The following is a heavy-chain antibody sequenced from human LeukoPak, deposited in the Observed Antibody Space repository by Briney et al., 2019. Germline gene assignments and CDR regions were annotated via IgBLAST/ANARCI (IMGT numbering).Heavy chain of an antibody. CDR1: GGSISSYY. D-gene: IGHD1-26*01. J-gene: IGHJ4*02. CDR2: IYYSGST. Sequence: MPSETLSLTCTVSGGSISSYYWSWIRQPPGKGLEWIGYIYYSGSTNYNPSLKSRVTISVDTSKNQFSLKLRSVTAADTAVYYCARLSVGATRGGLPLDYWGQGTLVTVSS. V-gene: IGHV4-59*08. CDR3: ARLSVGATRGGLPLDY.